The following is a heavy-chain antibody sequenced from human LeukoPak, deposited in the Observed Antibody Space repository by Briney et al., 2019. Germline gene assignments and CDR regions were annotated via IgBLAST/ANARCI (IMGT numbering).Heavy chain of an antibody. J-gene: IGHJ3*02. Sequence: ASVKVSCKASGYTFTGYYMHWVRQAPGQGLEWMGWINPNSGGTNYAQKFQGRVTMTRDTSISTAYMELSRLRSDDTAVYYCARSKNSDSGYKRADAFDIWGQGTMVTVSS. D-gene: IGHD5-12*01. CDR3: ARSKNSDSGYKRADAFDI. V-gene: IGHV1-2*02. CDR1: GYTFTGYY. CDR2: INPNSGGT.